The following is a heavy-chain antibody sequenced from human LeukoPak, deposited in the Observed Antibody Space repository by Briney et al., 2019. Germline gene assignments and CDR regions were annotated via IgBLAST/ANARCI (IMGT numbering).Heavy chain of an antibody. Sequence: GGSLRLSCAASGFTFDDYAMHWVRQAPGKGLEWVSGISWNSGSIGYVDSVKGRFNISRDNAKNSLYLQMNSLRAEDTALYYCAKDFKGSLVGAIRFDPWGQGTLVTVSS. CDR2: ISWNSGSI. J-gene: IGHJ5*02. D-gene: IGHD1-26*01. CDR3: AKDFKGSLVGAIRFDP. CDR1: GFTFDDYA. V-gene: IGHV3-9*01.